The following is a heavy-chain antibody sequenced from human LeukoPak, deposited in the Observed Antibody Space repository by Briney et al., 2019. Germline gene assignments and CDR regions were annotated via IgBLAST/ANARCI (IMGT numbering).Heavy chain of an antibody. CDR2: ISYDGSNK. V-gene: IGHV3-30*18. CDR3: AKDSNVVVPAAGNWFDP. CDR1: GFTFSSYG. Sequence: GGSLRLSCAASGFTFSSYGMHWVRQAPGKGLEWVAVISYDGSNKYYADSVKGRFTISRDNSKNTLYLQMNSLRAEDTAVYYCAKDSNVVVPAAGNWFDPWGQGTLVTVSS. J-gene: IGHJ5*02. D-gene: IGHD2-2*01.